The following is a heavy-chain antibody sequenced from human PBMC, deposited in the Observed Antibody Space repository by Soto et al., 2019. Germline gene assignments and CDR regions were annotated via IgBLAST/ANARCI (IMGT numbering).Heavy chain of an antibody. V-gene: IGHV1-18*03. D-gene: IGHD6-6*01. CDR1: GYNFISYG. CDR3: VRTSDSSSSLNWFDP. CDR2: ISTYNGNT. Sequence: GASVKVSCKASGYNFISYGINWVRQAPGQGLEWMGWISTYNGNTNYARKFQGRATMTTDTSTSTAYMELRSLRSDDVAIYYCVRTSDSSSSLNWFDPWGQGTLVTVSS. J-gene: IGHJ5*02.